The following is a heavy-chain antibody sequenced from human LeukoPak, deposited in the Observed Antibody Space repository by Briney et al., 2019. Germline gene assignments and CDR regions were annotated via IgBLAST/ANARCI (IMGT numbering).Heavy chain of an antibody. CDR3: ARELSGTSFDY. J-gene: IGHJ4*02. Sequence: QPGRSLRLSCAASGFTFSSYGMHWVRQAPGKGLEWVAVIWYDGSNKYYADSVRGRFTISRDNSKNTLYLQMNSLRAEDTAVYYCARELSGTSFDYWGQGTLVTVFS. D-gene: IGHD1-1*01. CDR2: IWYDGSNK. CDR1: GFTFSSYG. V-gene: IGHV3-33*01.